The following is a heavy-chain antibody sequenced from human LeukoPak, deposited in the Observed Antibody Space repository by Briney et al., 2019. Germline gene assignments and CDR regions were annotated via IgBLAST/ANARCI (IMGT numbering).Heavy chain of an antibody. CDR3: AKVSYYDFRFDP. Sequence: GGSLRLSCASSGFTFSGHGMSWVRQAPGKGLEWVSAISGSGGSTYYADSVKGRFTISRDNSKNTLYLQMNSLRAEDTAVYYCAKVSYYDFRFDPWGQGTLVTVSS. CDR1: GFTFSGHG. V-gene: IGHV3-23*01. CDR2: ISGSGGST. J-gene: IGHJ5*02. D-gene: IGHD3-3*01.